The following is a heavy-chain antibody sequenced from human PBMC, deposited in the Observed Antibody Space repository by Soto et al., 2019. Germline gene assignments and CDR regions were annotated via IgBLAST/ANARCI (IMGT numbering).Heavy chain of an antibody. D-gene: IGHD3-3*01. J-gene: IGHJ4*02. Sequence: SETLSLTCTVSGGPVSSGSYYWSWIRQPPGKGLEYIGYLYYSGSTNYNPSLKSRVTISVDTPKNQFSLKLTSVTAADTAIYFCARGQAFWTGYYRMPYYFDYWGRGTLVTVSS. CDR1: GGPVSSGSYY. CDR3: ARGQAFWTGYYRMPYYFDY. CDR2: LYYSGST. V-gene: IGHV4-61*01.